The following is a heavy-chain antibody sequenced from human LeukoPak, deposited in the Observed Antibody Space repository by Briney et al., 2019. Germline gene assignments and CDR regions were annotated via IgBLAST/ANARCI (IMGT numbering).Heavy chain of an antibody. CDR3: ARDPNYDILTGYYTDY. Sequence: SETLSLTCTVYGGSINSYYWSWIRQPAGKGLEWIGHIYTSGRTTYNPSLKSRVTMSVDTSKNQFSLKLTSVTAADTAVYYCARDPNYDILTGYYTDYWGQGTLVTVSS. D-gene: IGHD3-9*01. V-gene: IGHV4-4*07. J-gene: IGHJ4*02. CDR1: GGSINSYY. CDR2: IYTSGRT.